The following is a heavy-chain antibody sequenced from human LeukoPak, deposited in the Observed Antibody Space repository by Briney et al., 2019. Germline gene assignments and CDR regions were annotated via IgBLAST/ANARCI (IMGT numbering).Heavy chain of an antibody. J-gene: IGHJ3*02. CDR3: ARVLIVGATRRAFDI. CDR1: GYTFTGYY. Sequence: GASVKVSCKASGYTFTGYYMHWVRQAPGQGLEWMGWINPNSGGTNYAQKFQGRVTMTRDTSISTAYMELSRLRSDDTAVYYCARVLIVGATRRAFDIWGQGTMVTVSS. D-gene: IGHD1-26*01. CDR2: INPNSGGT. V-gene: IGHV1-2*02.